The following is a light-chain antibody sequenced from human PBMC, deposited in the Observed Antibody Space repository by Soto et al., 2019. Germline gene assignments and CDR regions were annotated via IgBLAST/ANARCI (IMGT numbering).Light chain of an antibody. CDR2: GAT. CDR1: QSVSGD. Sequence: IVMTQSPVTLSVSPGQRATLSCRASQSVSGDFAWYQQKAGQPPKLLIYGATTRATGISARFSGSGSGTEFTLNISSRQSEDFAVYYCQQYKKWPLTFGGGTTVEN. CDR3: QQYKKWPLT. V-gene: IGKV3-15*01. J-gene: IGKJ4*02.